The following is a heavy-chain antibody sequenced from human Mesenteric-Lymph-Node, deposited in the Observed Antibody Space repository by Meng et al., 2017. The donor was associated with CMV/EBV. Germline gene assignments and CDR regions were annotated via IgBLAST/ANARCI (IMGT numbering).Heavy chain of an antibody. CDR2: INCYNGDT. J-gene: IGHJ6*02. D-gene: IGHD1-26*01. CDR1: GYSFISSG. V-gene: IGHV1-18*04. CDR3: AREWSGESMDV. Sequence: ASVKVSCKASGYSFISSGISWVRQAPGQGLEWMAWINCYNGDTKYAQKFQGRVTMTTDTSTSIAYMEARSLRSDDTAVYYCAREWSGESMDVWGQGTTVTVSS.